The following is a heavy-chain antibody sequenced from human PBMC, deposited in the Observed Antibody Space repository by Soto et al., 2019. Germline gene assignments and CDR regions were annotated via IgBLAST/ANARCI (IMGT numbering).Heavy chain of an antibody. D-gene: IGHD4-17*01. J-gene: IGHJ4*02. Sequence: SETLSLTCSVSGGSVSDKTYYWSWIRQPPGKRLEWIGHVYYSGTTNYNPSLKSRVTISVDLSKNRFSLRLSSVTTADTALYYCARTTAVPNTLRSRYFFDYWGQGTLVTVSS. CDR3: ARTTAVPNTLRSRYFFDY. V-gene: IGHV4-61*01. CDR1: GGSVSDKTYY. CDR2: VYYSGTT.